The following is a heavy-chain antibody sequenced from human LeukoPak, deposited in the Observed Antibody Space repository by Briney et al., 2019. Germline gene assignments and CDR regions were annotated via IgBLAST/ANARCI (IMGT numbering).Heavy chain of an antibody. CDR2: IYQSGST. CDR1: GFTFSSYS. D-gene: IGHD6-13*01. CDR3: ASTYTSSWYLGGYFDY. J-gene: IGHJ4*02. V-gene: IGHV4-38-2*01. Sequence: GSLRLSCAASGFTFSSYSMNWVRQAPGKGLEWIGNIYQSGSTYYNPSLKSRVTISEDTSKKQFSLKLSSLTAADTAVYYCASTYTSSWYLGGYFDYWGQGTLVTVSS.